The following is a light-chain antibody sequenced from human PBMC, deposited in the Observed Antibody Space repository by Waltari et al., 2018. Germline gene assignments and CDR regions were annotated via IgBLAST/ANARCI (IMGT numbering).Light chain of an antibody. V-gene: IGLV2-14*03. CDR1: SSAVGHYDF. J-gene: IGLJ1*01. CDR3: YSFTTSSTRV. Sequence: QSALTQPPSVSGSPGQSITISCTGTSSAVGHYDFVPWFHQHPANAPKLMIYDVHNRPSGVSTRFSGSKSGNTASLTISGLQAEDEADYYCYSFTTSSTRVFGTGTKVTVL. CDR2: DVH.